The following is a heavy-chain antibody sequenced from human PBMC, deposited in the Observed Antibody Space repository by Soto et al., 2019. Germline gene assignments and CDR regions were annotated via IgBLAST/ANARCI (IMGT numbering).Heavy chain of an antibody. J-gene: IGHJ6*02. Sequence: PGGSLRLSCAASGFTFSSYAMSWVRQAPGKGLEWVSAISGSGGSTYYADSVKGRFTISRDNSKNTLYLQMNSLRAEDTAGYYCAKDGLNDYGDSGRYYYGMDVWGQGTTVTVSS. CDR2: ISGSGGST. D-gene: IGHD4-17*01. CDR1: GFTFSSYA. CDR3: AKDGLNDYGDSGRYYYGMDV. V-gene: IGHV3-23*01.